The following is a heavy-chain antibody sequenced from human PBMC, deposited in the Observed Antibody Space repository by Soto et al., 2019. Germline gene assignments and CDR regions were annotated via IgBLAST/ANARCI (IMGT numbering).Heavy chain of an antibody. CDR1: GGSISSSSYY. Sequence: SETLSLTCTVSGGSISSSSYYWGWIRQPPGKGLEWIGSIYYSGSTYYNPSLKSRVTISVDTSKNQFSLKLSSVTAADTAVYYCARDWNYVDYYYYGMDVWGQGTTVTVS. D-gene: IGHD1-7*01. CDR2: IYYSGST. V-gene: IGHV4-39*02. CDR3: ARDWNYVDYYYYGMDV. J-gene: IGHJ6*02.